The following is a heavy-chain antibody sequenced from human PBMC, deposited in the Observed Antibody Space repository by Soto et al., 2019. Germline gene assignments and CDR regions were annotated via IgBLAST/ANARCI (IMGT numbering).Heavy chain of an antibody. D-gene: IGHD2-21*02. CDR3: ARDHGAIVVVTATPSGPHYFDY. CDR1: GYTFTSYA. Sequence: ASVKVSCKASGYTFTSYAMHWVRQAPGQRLEWMGWINAGNGNTKYSQKFQGRVTITRDTSASTAYMELSSLRSEDTAVYYCARDHGAIVVVTATPSGPHYFDYWGQGTLVTASS. CDR2: INAGNGNT. J-gene: IGHJ4*02. V-gene: IGHV1-3*01.